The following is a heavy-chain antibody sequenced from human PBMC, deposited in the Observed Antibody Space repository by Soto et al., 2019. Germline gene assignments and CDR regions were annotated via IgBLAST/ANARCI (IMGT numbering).Heavy chain of an antibody. V-gene: IGHV4-59*01. CDR1: GGSISSYY. J-gene: IGHJ4*02. D-gene: IGHD3-10*01. Sequence: SETLSLTCTVSGGSISSYYWSWIRQPPGKGLEWIGYIYYSGSTNYNPSLKSRVTISVDTSKNQFSLKLSSVTAADTAVYYCASHHVGSGSYYRHWGQGTLVTVSS. CDR2: IYYSGST. CDR3: ASHHVGSGSYYRH.